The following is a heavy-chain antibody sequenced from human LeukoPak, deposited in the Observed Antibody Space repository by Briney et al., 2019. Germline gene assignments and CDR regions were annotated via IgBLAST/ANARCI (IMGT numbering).Heavy chain of an antibody. D-gene: IGHD3-10*02. CDR1: GGSISSGSYY. V-gene: IGHV4-61*02. Sequence: SETLSLTCTVSGGSISSGSYYWSWIRQPAGKGLEWIGRIYTSGSTNYNPSLKSRVTISVDTSKNQFSLKLSSVTAADTAVYYCARLLGEIDPWGQGTLVTVSS. J-gene: IGHJ5*02. CDR2: IYTSGST. CDR3: ARLLGEIDP.